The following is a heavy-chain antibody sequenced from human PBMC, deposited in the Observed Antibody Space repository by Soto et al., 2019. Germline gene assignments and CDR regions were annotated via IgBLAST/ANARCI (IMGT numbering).Heavy chain of an antibody. V-gene: IGHV1-46*01. CDR3: ARDRGDVGYCSSTSCYRWGYYYYYGMDV. CDR2: INPSGGST. Sequence: GASVKVSCKASGYTFTSYYMHWVRQAPGQGLEWMGIINPSGGSTSYAQKFQGRVTMTRDTSTSTVYMELSSLRSEDTAVYYCARDRGDVGYCSSTSCYRWGYYYYYGMDVWGQGTTVTVSS. D-gene: IGHD2-2*02. J-gene: IGHJ6*02. CDR1: GYTFTSYY.